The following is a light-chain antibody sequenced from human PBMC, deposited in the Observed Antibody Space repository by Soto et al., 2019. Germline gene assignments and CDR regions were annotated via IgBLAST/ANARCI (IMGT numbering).Light chain of an antibody. CDR3: SSYSSSSTRRL. CDR1: SNDIGGYNY. V-gene: IGLV2-14*03. CDR2: DVT. Sequence: QSALTQPASVSGSPGQSITIPCTGTSNDIGGYNYVSWYQKFPGIAPKLIIYDVTNRLSGVSFRFSGSKSGNTASLTISGLQAEDEAGYHCSSYSSSSTRRLFGAGTKVTVL. J-gene: IGLJ1*01.